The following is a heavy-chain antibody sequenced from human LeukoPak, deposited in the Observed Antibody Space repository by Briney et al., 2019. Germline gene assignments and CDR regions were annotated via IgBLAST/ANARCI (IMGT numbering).Heavy chain of an antibody. Sequence: GGSLRLSCAASGFTVSSNYMSWVRQAPGKGLEWVSVIYSGGSTYYADSVKGRFTISRDNSKNTLYLQMNSLRAEDTAVYYCARDRGVTPPRRDYYYYGMDVWGQGTTVTVSS. D-gene: IGHD4-23*01. CDR3: ARDRGVTPPRRDYYYYGMDV. J-gene: IGHJ6*02. CDR1: GFTVSSNY. V-gene: IGHV3-66*01. CDR2: IYSGGST.